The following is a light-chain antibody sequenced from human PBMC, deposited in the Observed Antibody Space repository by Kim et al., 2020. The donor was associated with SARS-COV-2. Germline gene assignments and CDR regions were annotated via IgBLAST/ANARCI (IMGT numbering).Light chain of an antibody. CDR3: CSYAADSTYV. Sequence: QSALTQSASVSGSPGESITISCTGTSSDVGSYNLVSWYQQHPGKAPKLMIYEVSKRPSGVSNRFSGSKSGNTASLTISGIQAEDEADYYCCSYAADSTYVFGTGTKVTFL. V-gene: IGLV2-23*02. J-gene: IGLJ1*01. CDR1: SSDVGSYNL. CDR2: EVS.